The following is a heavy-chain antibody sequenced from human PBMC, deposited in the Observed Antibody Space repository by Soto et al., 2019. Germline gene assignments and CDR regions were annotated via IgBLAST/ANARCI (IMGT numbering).Heavy chain of an antibody. CDR3: ARTLYYDILTGYYNVRGYGMDV. Sequence: PSETLSLTCAVYGGSFSGYYWSWIRQPPGKGLEWIGEINHSGSTNYNPSLKSRVTISVDTSKNQFSLKLSSVTAADTAVYYCARTLYYDILTGYYNVRGYGMDVWGQGTTVT. CDR2: INHSGST. D-gene: IGHD3-9*01. CDR1: GGSFSGYY. V-gene: IGHV4-34*01. J-gene: IGHJ6*02.